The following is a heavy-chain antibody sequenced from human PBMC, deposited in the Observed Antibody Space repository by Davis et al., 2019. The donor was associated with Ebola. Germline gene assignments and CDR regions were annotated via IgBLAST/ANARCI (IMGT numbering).Heavy chain of an antibody. CDR1: GFTFSNYA. D-gene: IGHD1-1*01. J-gene: IGHJ4*02. Sequence: PGGSLRLSCAASGFTFSNYAMHWVRQAPGKGLEWVSSISISSAFIYYADSVKGRFTVSRDNAKNSLSLQMNSLRAEDTAVYYCARAQFPTTSDHWGQGTLVTVSS. V-gene: IGHV3-21*01. CDR2: ISISSAFI. CDR3: ARAQFPTTSDH.